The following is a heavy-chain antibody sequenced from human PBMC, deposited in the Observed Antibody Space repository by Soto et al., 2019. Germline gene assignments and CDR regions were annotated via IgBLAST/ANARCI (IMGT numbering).Heavy chain of an antibody. CDR3: ATEPIYYNDGSGYYPLGH. CDR1: GYSFVTYG. D-gene: IGHD3-22*01. V-gene: IGHV1-18*04. Sequence: QVQLVQSGAEVKKPGASVKVSCKASGYSFVTYGFSWVRQAPGQGLECVGWISAHNGDKHYSQKFQGRVTLTTDTSTNTGYMELRSLTSDDTAVYFCATEPIYYNDGSGYYPLGHWGQGTLVTVSS. J-gene: IGHJ4*02. CDR2: ISAHNGDK.